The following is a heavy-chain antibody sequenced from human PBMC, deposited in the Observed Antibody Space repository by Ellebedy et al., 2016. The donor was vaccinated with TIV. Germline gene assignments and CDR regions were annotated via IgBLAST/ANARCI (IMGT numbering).Heavy chain of an antibody. D-gene: IGHD2-15*01. J-gene: IGHJ4*02. CDR3: ARLRGADFVGS. CDR1: GITVGNNY. V-gene: IGHV3-66*01. CDR2: IYSDGSS. Sequence: GESLKISCAASGITVGNNYMRWVRQAPGKGLEWVSLIYSDGSSYYADSVKGRFTISRDNSRNTLYLQMNSLRAEDTAVYYCARLRGADFVGSWGQGTLVTVSS.